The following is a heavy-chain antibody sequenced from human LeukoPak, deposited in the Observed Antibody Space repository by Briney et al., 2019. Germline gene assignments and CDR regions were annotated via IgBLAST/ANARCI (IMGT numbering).Heavy chain of an antibody. J-gene: IGHJ3*02. D-gene: IGHD3-22*01. CDR1: GFTVSSNY. CDR2: IYSGGST. CDR3: AREHDSRGYYEDAFDI. Sequence: TGGSLRLSCAASGFTVSSNYMSWVRQAPGKGLEWVSVIYSGGSTYYADSVKGRFTISRDNSKNTLYLQMNSLRAGDTAVYYCAREHDSRGYYEDAFDIWGQGTMVTVSS. V-gene: IGHV3-53*01.